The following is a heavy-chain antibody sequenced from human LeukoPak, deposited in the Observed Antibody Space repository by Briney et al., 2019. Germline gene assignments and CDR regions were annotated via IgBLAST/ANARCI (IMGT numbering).Heavy chain of an antibody. V-gene: IGHV3-23*01. CDR3: AKERPSRWLRLTCYFDY. D-gene: IGHD5-12*01. CDR2: ISGSCGNT. Sequence: PGGSLRLSCAASGFTFSNYVMSWVRQVAGKGLEWVSSISGSCGNTFYADSVKGRFTISRDNSKDTLYLQMDSLRADDTAIYYCAKERPSRWLRLTCYFDYWGQGTLVTVSS. CDR1: GFTFSNYV. J-gene: IGHJ4*02.